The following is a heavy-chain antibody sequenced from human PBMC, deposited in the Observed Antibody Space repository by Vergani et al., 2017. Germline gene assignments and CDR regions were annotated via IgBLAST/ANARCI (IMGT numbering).Heavy chain of an antibody. CDR1: GFTFSSYA. D-gene: IGHD1-7*01. CDR2: ISGSGGST. V-gene: IGHV3-23*01. J-gene: IGHJ4*02. CDR3: AKDRAGANELELVY. Sequence: EVQLLESGGGLVQPGGSLRLSCAASGFTFSSYAMSWVRQAPGKGLEWVSAISGSGGSTYYADSVKGRFTISRDNSKNTLYLQMNGLRAEDTAVYYCAKDRAGANELELVYWGQGTLVTVSS.